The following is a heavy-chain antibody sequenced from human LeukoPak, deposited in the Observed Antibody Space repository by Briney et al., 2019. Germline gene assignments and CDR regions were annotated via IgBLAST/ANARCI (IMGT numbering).Heavy chain of an antibody. CDR2: ISAYNGNT. CDR1: GYTFTSYG. Sequence: GASVKVSCKASGYTFTSYGISWVRQSPEQGLEWMGWISAYNGNTNYAQKLQGRVTMTTDTSTSTAYMELRSLRSDDTAVYYCARGSNYDILTGYFNSGIDPWGQGTLVNVSS. V-gene: IGHV1-18*01. CDR3: ARGSNYDILTGYFNSGIDP. J-gene: IGHJ5*02. D-gene: IGHD3-9*01.